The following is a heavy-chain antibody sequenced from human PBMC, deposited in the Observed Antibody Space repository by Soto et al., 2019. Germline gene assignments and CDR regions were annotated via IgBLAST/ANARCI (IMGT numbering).Heavy chain of an antibody. V-gene: IGHV3-30*18. CDR2: ISYDGSNK. CDR1: GFTFSSYG. D-gene: IGHD7-27*01. J-gene: IGHJ6*02. CDR3: AKDLLGPGRAYGMDV. Sequence: ESVGGVVQPGRSLGLSCAASGFTFSSYGMHWVRQAPGKGLEWVAVISYDGSNKYYADSVKGRFTISRDNSKNTLYLQMNSLRAEDTAVYYCAKDLLGPGRAYGMDVWGQGTTVTVSS.